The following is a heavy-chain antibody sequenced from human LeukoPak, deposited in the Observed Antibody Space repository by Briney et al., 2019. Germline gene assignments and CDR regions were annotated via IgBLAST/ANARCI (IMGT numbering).Heavy chain of an antibody. V-gene: IGHV4-39*01. CDR2: FCYSGST. CDR1: GGSISSSNYC. Sequence: SETLSLTCTVSGGSISSSNYCWGWIRQPPGKGLEWIGTFCYSGSTYYNPSLKSRVTISVDTSKNQFSLKPSSVTAADTAVYYCARHLAPDFWTYDYWGQGTLVTVSS. J-gene: IGHJ4*02. CDR3: ARHLAPDFWTYDY. D-gene: IGHD3-3*01.